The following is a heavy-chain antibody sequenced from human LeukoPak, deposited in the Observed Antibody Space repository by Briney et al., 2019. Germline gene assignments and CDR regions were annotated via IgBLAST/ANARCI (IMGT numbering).Heavy chain of an antibody. J-gene: IGHJ4*02. CDR3: ASQGYCSGDTCYSGF. CDR1: GFTFSDYE. Sequence: LSGGSLRLCCAASGFTFSDYEMNWVRQAPGKGLEWVSYISSSGSTIYYADSVKGRFTISRDSAKNSLYLQMKSLRAEDTAVYYCASQGYCSGDTCYSGFWGQGTLVAVSS. V-gene: IGHV3-48*03. D-gene: IGHD2-15*01. CDR2: ISSSGSTI.